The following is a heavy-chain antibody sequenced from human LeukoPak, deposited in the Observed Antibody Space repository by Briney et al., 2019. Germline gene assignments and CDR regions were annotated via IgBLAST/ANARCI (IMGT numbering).Heavy chain of an antibody. CDR2: IYYNGNT. V-gene: IGHV4-31*03. CDR1: GGSISSGGYY. Sequence: SETLSLTCTVSGGSISSGGYYWSWIRQHPGKGLEWLGYIYYNGNTYYNPSLKGRVTISLDTSKKQFSLTVRSVTAADTAIYYCARDPQLGIGRPSDDFDIWGEGTMVTVSS. D-gene: IGHD7-27*01. CDR3: ARDPQLGIGRPSDDFDI. J-gene: IGHJ3*02.